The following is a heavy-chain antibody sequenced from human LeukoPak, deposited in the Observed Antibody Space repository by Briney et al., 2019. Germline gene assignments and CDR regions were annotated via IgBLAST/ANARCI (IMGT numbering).Heavy chain of an antibody. Sequence: PSETLSLTCTVSGGSISSYYWSWIRQPPGKGLEWIGYIYYSGSTNYNPSLKSRVTISVDTSKNQFSLKLSSVTAADTAVYYCARGGGHGYYYYYMDVWGKGTTVTVSS. CDR2: IYYSGST. J-gene: IGHJ6*03. CDR3: ARGGGHGYYYYYMDV. V-gene: IGHV4-59*01. D-gene: IGHD2-15*01. CDR1: GGSISSYY.